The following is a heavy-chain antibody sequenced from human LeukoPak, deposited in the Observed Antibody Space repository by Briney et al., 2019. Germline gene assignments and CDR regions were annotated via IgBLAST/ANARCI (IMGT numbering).Heavy chain of an antibody. D-gene: IGHD2-2*03. J-gene: IGHJ4*02. CDR3: ASAGPNPQLDY. CDR1: GFTFGSYS. V-gene: IGHV3-21*01. Sequence: GGSLRLSCAASGFTFGSYSMNWVRQAPGKGLEWVSSISSSSSYIYYADSVKGRFTISRDNAKNSLYLQVNSLRAEDTAVYYCASAGPNPQLDYWGQGTLVTVSS. CDR2: ISSSSSYI.